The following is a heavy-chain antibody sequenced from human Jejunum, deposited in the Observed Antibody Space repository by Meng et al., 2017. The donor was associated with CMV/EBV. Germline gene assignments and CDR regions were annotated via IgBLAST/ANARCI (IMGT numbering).Heavy chain of an antibody. J-gene: IGHJ3*02. D-gene: IGHD6-19*01. Sequence: QPQLQESGPGLVKPSETLSPTCTVSDDSIGTTSYFWGWIRQPPGKGLEWIGTINYSGNTYYNPSLKSRVTISIDASKKQFSLNVSSVTAADTALYYCARDSSGSAGTNDIWGQGTMVTVSS. CDR3: ARDSSGSAGTNDI. CDR2: INYSGNT. CDR1: DDSIGTTSYF. V-gene: IGHV4-39*07.